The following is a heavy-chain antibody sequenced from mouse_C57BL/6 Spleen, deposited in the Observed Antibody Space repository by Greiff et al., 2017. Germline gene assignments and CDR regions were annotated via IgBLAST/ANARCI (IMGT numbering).Heavy chain of an antibody. CDR2: IDPSDSYT. J-gene: IGHJ2*01. CDR1: GYTFTSYW. D-gene: IGHD1-1*01. Sequence: VQLQQPGAELVMPGASVTLSCKASGYTFTSYWMHWVKQRPGQGLEWIGEIDPSDSYTKYNQQFKGKSTLTVDKSSSTAYMQRSSLTSEDSAFYYCARYYYGSLFDYWGQGTTLTVSS. CDR3: ARYYYGSLFDY. V-gene: IGHV1-69*01.